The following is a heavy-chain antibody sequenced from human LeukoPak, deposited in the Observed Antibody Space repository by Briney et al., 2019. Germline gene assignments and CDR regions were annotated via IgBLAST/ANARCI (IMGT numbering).Heavy chain of an antibody. CDR2: IKSNTDGGTT. Sequence: GGSLRLSCAASGFTFSNAWMSWVRQAPGKGLEWVGSIKSNTDGGTTDYAAPVKGRFTTSRDDSKNTLYLQMNSLKTEDTAVYYCTGWPRNGFDTWGQGTMVTVSS. J-gene: IGHJ3*02. D-gene: IGHD1-14*01. CDR1: GFTFSNAW. V-gene: IGHV3-15*01. CDR3: TGWPRNGFDT.